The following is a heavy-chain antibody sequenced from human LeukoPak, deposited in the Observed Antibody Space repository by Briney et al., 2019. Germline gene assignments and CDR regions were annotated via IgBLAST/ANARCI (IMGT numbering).Heavy chain of an antibody. Sequence: SVKVSCKASGGTFSTYATSWVRQAPGQGLEWMGLIIPIFGTTNYAQTFQGRVTITADESRSTAYMELSSLRSDDTAVYYCATDQDIVSIPAALDVWGQGTTVTVSS. CDR2: IIPIFGTT. J-gene: IGHJ6*02. V-gene: IGHV1-69*01. D-gene: IGHD2-2*01. CDR3: ATDQDIVSIPAALDV. CDR1: GGTFSTYA.